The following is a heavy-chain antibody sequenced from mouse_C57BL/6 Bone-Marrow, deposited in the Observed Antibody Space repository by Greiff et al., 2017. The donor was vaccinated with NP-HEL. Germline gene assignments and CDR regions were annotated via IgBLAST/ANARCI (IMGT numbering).Heavy chain of an antibody. CDR3: APSLYYYAMDY. CDR1: GYTFTSYG. V-gene: IGHV1-81*01. J-gene: IGHJ4*01. CDR2: IYPRSGNP. Sequence: VQLQESGAELARPGASVKLSCKASGYTFTSYGISWVKQRTGQGLEWIGEIYPRSGNPYYNEKFKGKATLTADKSSSTAYMELRSLTSEDSAVYFCAPSLYYYAMDYWGQGTSVTVSS.